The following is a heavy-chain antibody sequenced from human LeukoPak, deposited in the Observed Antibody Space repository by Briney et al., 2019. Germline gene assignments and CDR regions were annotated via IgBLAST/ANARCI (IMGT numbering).Heavy chain of an antibody. D-gene: IGHD3-10*01. J-gene: IGHJ4*02. CDR2: IYTSGST. CDR1: GGSISSGSYY. CDR3: ARSYVHFDY. Sequence: SQTLSLTCTVSGGSISSGSYYWSWIRQPAGKGLEWIGRIYTSGSTNYNPSLKSRVTISVDTSKNQFSLKLSSVTAADTAVYYCARSYVHFDYWGQGTLVTVSS. V-gene: IGHV4-61*02.